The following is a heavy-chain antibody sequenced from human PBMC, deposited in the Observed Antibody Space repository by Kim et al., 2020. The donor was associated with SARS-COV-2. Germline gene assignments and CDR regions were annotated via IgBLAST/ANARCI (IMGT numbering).Heavy chain of an antibody. CDR3: ARESRSGSYYYYGMDV. V-gene: IGHV3-7*03. CDR2: IKQDGREK. D-gene: IGHD1-26*01. CDR1: GFTFSSYW. J-gene: IGHJ6*02. Sequence: GGSLRLSCAASGFTFSSYWMSWVRQAPGKGLEWVANIKQDGREKYYVDSVKGRFTISRDNAKNSLYLQMNSLRAEDTAVYYCARESRSGSYYYYGMDVWGQGTTVTVSS.